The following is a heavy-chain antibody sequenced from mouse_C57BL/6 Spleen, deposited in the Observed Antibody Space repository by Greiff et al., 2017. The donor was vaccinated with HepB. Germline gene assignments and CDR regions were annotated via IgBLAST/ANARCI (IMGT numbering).Heavy chain of an antibody. D-gene: IGHD4-1*01. CDR1: GFTFSNYW. CDR3: TSGTRYFDY. J-gene: IGHJ2*01. Sequence: EVQLQESGGGLVQPGGSMKLSCVASGFTFSNYWMNWVRQSPEKGLEWVAQIRLKSDNYATHYAESVKGRFTISRDDSKSSVYLQMNNLRAEDTGIYYCTSGTRYFDYWGQGTTLTVSS. V-gene: IGHV6-3*01. CDR2: IRLKSDNYAT.